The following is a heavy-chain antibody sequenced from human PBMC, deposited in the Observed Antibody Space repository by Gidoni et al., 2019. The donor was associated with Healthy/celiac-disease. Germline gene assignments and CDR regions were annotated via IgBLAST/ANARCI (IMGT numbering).Heavy chain of an antibody. CDR2: IIPIFGTA. CDR3: ARAAGPVGATTGMSGTFDL. D-gene: IGHD1-26*01. CDR1: GGTFSSYA. V-gene: IGHV1-69*01. J-gene: IGHJ2*01. Sequence: QVQLVQSGAEVKKPGSSVKVSCKASGGTFSSYAISWVRQAPGQGLEWMGGIIPIFGTANYAQKFQGRVTITADESTSTAYMELSSLRSEDTAVYYCARAAGPVGATTGMSGTFDLWGRGTLVTVSS.